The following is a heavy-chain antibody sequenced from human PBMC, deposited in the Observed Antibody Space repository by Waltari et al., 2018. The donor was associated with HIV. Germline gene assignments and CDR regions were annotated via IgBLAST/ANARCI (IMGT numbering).Heavy chain of an antibody. Sequence: QVQVVESGGGVVQPGMSLRLSCVASGFTLSNFGMHWVLQAPGKGLVWVAVIWFDGSNKYYVDSVKGRFTISRDDSTNTVFLQMNSLRVEDTAVYYCTRDDGVISYFDYWGQGTLVTVSS. J-gene: IGHJ4*02. CDR1: GFTLSNFG. CDR2: IWFDGSNK. V-gene: IGHV3-33*01. D-gene: IGHD3-16*02. CDR3: TRDDGVISYFDY.